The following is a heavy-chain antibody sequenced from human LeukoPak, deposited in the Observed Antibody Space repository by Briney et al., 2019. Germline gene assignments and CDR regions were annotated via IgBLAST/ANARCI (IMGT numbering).Heavy chain of an antibody. CDR3: AREGRSSTSGH. CDR2: ISSSGSA. J-gene: IGHJ4*02. V-gene: IGHV4-4*07. D-gene: IGHD2-2*01. CDR1: GGSIGSYY. Sequence: SETLSLTCTVSGGSIGSYYWTWVRQPAGKGLEWIGRISSSGSANYNPSLKSRVTMSVDTSKNQFSLKLTSVTAADTAVYYCAREGRSSTSGHRGQGTLVAVSS.